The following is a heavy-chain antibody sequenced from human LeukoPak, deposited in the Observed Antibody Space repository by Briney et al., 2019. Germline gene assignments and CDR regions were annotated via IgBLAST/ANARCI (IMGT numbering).Heavy chain of an antibody. Sequence: GGSLRLSCAASGFTFSSYAMHWVRQAPGKGLEYVSAISSNGGSTYYANSVKGRFTISRDNSKNTLYLQMGSLRAEDMAVYYCARGATIWYGMDVWGQGTTVTVSS. CDR1: GFTFSSYA. CDR3: ARGATIWYGMDV. J-gene: IGHJ6*02. CDR2: ISSNGGST. D-gene: IGHD5-24*01. V-gene: IGHV3-64*01.